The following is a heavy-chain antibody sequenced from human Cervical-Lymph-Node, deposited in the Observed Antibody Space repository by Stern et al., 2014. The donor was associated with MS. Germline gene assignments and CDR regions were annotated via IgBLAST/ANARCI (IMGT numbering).Heavy chain of an antibody. V-gene: IGHV3-9*01. CDR2: ISWDSGST. D-gene: IGHD4-17*01. CDR3: AKTTVTTRPFEY. J-gene: IGHJ4*02. Sequence: EVQLLESGGGLVQPGRSLRLSCAASGFTFNDYSMHWVRHAPGKGLEWVSGISWDSGSTDYAASVKGRFAISRDNAKNSLFLHMNSLRPEDTAFYYCAKTTVTTRPFEYWGQGTLVTVSS. CDR1: GFTFNDYS.